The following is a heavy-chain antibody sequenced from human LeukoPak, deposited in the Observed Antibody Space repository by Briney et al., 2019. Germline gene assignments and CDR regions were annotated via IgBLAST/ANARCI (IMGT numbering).Heavy chain of an antibody. Sequence: ASVKVSCKASGYTFTSYGISWVRQAPGQGLEWMGWISAYNGNTNYAQKLQGRVTMTTDTSTSTAYMELRSLRSDDTAVYYCARDHEFSVVVPAATRGGFDYWGQGTLVTVSS. CDR2: ISAYNGNT. V-gene: IGHV1-18*01. J-gene: IGHJ4*02. D-gene: IGHD2-2*01. CDR1: GYTFTSYG. CDR3: ARDHEFSVVVPAATRGGFDY.